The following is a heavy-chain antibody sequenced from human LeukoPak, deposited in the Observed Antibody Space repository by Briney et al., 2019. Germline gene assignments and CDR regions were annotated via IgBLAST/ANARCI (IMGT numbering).Heavy chain of an antibody. J-gene: IGHJ4*02. CDR1: GLTFSSYA. D-gene: IGHD6-13*01. V-gene: IGHV3-30-3*01. CDR2: ISYDGSNK. Sequence: GRSLRLSCTASGLTFSSYAMHWVRQAPGKGLEWVAVISYDGSNKYYADSVKGRFTISRDNSKNTLYLQMNSLRAEDTAVYYCAREGPYSSSWYYFDYWGQGTLVTVSS. CDR3: AREGPYSSSWYYFDY.